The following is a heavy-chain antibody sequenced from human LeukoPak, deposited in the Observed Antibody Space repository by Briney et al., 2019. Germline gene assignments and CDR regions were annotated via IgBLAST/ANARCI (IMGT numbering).Heavy chain of an antibody. J-gene: IGHJ6*02. CDR2: IYYSGST. V-gene: IGHV4-30-4*01. CDR1: GGSISSGDYY. Sequence: SETLSLTCTVSGGSISSGDYYWIWIRPPPGKGLESIGYIYYSGSTYYNPSLKRRVTISVDTSKNQFSLKLSSVTAADTAVYYCARDRAEMAYYSNYERRGMDVWGQGTTVTVSS. CDR3: ARDRAEMAYYSNYERRGMDV. D-gene: IGHD4-11*01.